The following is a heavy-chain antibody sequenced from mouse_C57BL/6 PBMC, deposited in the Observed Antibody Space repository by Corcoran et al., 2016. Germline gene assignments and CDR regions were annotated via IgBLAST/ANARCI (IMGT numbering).Heavy chain of an antibody. CDR2: INPNNGGT. J-gene: IGHJ2*01. V-gene: IGHV1-26*01. Sequence: EVQLQQSGPELVKPGASVKISCKASGYTFTDYYMNWVKQSHGKSLEWIGDINPNNGGTSYNQKFKGKATLTVEKSSSTAYMELRSLTSEDSAVYYCARPLLYDYSFDYWCQGTTLTVSS. D-gene: IGHD2-3*01. CDR3: ARPLLYDYSFDY. CDR1: GYTFTDYY.